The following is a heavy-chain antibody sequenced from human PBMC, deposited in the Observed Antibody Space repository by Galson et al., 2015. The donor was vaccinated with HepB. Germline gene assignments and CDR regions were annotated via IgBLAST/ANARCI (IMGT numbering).Heavy chain of an antibody. CDR3: ARDSLSPHYCSGGSCARYDY. D-gene: IGHD2-15*01. J-gene: IGHJ4*02. Sequence: SVKVSCKASGYTFTSYGISWVRQAPGQGLEWMGWISAYNGNTNYAQKLQGRVTMTTDTSTSTAYMELRSLRSDDTAVYYCARDSLSPHYCSGGSCARYDYWGQGTLVTVSS. CDR2: ISAYNGNT. CDR1: GYTFTSYG. V-gene: IGHV1-18*04.